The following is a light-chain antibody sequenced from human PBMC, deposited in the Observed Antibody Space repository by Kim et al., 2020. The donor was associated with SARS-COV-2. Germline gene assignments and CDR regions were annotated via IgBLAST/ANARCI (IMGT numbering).Light chain of an antibody. Sequence: PPSVGDTLTIPCRASQNVNIWLGWYQQKPRQVPKLLIHKTSGLQGGVPSRFSGGGSGTDFTLTISSLQPDDFATYYCQQYHTHSTFGQGTKVDIK. J-gene: IGKJ1*01. CDR2: KTS. V-gene: IGKV1-5*03. CDR3: QQYHTHST. CDR1: QNVNIW.